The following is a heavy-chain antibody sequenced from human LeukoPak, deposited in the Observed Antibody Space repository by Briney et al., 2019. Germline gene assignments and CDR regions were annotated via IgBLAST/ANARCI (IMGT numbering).Heavy chain of an antibody. V-gene: IGHV4-59*12. D-gene: IGHD1-14*01. CDR3: ARDISARYDY. CDR2: IYYSGST. CDR1: GGSISSYY. Sequence: SETLSLTCTVSGGSISSYYWSWIRQPPGKGLEWIGYIYYSGSTNYNPSLKSRVTISVDTSKNQFSLRLSSVTAADTAVYCCARDISARYDYWGQGALVTVSS. J-gene: IGHJ4*02.